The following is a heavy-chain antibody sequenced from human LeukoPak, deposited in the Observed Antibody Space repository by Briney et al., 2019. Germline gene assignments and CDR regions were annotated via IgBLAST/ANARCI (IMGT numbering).Heavy chain of an antibody. CDR2: INQHGSQI. D-gene: IGHD3-10*01. V-gene: IGHV3-7*01. CDR1: GFTFSNSW. Sequence: QSGGSLRLSCAASGFTFSNSWMSWVRQAPGRGLEWVASINQHGSQIHYVDSVKGRFTISRDNAKNSLYLEMSSLRAEDTAEYYCARLFGEVTIYDYWGQGTLVTVSS. CDR3: ARLFGEVTIYDY. J-gene: IGHJ4*02.